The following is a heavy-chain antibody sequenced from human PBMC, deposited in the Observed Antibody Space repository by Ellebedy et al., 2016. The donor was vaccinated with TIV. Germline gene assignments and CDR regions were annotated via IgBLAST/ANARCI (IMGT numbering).Heavy chain of an antibody. CDR3: VRDSNYGDY. D-gene: IGHD2/OR15-2a*01. CDR1: GFIFSSYG. J-gene: IGHJ4*02. V-gene: IGHV3-30*03. CDR2: ISFDGSDK. Sequence: GESLKISXAASGFIFSSYGMHWVRQAPNKGLEWLAVISFDGSDKYYADSLKGRFTISRDNAKNSLYLQMNSLRAEDTAVYYCVRDSNYGDYWGQGTQVTVSS.